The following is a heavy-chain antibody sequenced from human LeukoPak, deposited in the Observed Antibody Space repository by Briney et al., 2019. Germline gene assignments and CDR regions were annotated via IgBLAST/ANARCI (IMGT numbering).Heavy chain of an antibody. Sequence: PGGSLRLSCAASGFTFSSYGMHWVRQAPGKGLEWVAVIWYDGSNKYYADSVKGRFTISRDNSKNTLYLQMNSLRAEDTAVYYCARDPRGRGGPDYWGQGTLVTVSS. D-gene: IGHD1-26*01. CDR3: ARDPRGRGGPDY. J-gene: IGHJ4*02. CDR1: GFTFSSYG. CDR2: IWYDGSNK. V-gene: IGHV3-33*01.